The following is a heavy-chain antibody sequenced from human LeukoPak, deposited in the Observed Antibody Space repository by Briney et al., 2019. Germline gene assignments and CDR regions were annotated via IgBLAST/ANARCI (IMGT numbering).Heavy chain of an antibody. V-gene: IGHV4-30-2*01. D-gene: IGHD1-26*01. CDR1: GGSIRSSYYY. Sequence: PSETLSLTCTVSGGSIRSSYYYWGWIRQPPGKGLEWIGYIYHSGSTYYNPSLKSRVTISVDRSKNQFSLKLSSVTAADTAVYYCARVPLGNYWYFDLWGRGTLVTVSS. J-gene: IGHJ2*01. CDR3: ARVPLGNYWYFDL. CDR2: IYHSGST.